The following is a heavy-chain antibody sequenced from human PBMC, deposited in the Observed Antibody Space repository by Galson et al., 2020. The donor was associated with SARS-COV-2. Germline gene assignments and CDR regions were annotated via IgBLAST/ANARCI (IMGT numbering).Heavy chain of an antibody. CDR1: IGSISGYF. Sequence: SETLSLTCSVYIGSISGYFWRGRGEERGKGGEGRGERGGRGRKHYNPSLKSRVTISIDTSKKQIYLKLTSVTAADTAVYYCARHSTFYGSGSHSKNYFDYWGQGTLVTVSS. J-gene: IGHJ4*02. V-gene: IGHV4-59*08. D-gene: IGHD3-10*01. CDR2: RGGRGRK. CDR3: ARHSTFYGSGSHSKNYFDY.